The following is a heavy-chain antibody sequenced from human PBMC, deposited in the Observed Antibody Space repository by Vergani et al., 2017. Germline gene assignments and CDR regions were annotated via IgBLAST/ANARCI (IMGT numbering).Heavy chain of an antibody. D-gene: IGHD3-16*01. CDR3: ASGKYYSDSTSHFRGRYFDV. CDR1: GGSTKFDKYY. J-gene: IGHJ2*01. Sequence: QLQLQESGPGLVRPSETLSLNCIVSGGSTKFDKYYWGWIRQPPGKGLEWIGSMDYPGTTYFSPSLKSRVTLSRDTSKKKCSLTLRSVTAADTAVYYCASGKYYSDSTSHFRGRYFDVWGRGTLVTVPS. CDR2: MDYPGTT. V-gene: IGHV4-39*01.